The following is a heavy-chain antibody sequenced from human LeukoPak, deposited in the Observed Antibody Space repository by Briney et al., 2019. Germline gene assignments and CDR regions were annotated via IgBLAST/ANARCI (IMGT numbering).Heavy chain of an antibody. V-gene: IGHV4-4*02. CDR3: ASHVTVLGTRGFDY. Sequence: SETLSLTCAVSGGSLTSHSWWSWVRQPPGKGLEWIGEIYHGGDTNYDPSVKSRVTMSVGKSKNHFSLNLRSVTAADTATYYCASHVTVLGTRGFDYWGQGILVTVSS. D-gene: IGHD6-19*01. CDR1: GGSLTSHSW. CDR2: IYHGGDT. J-gene: IGHJ4*02.